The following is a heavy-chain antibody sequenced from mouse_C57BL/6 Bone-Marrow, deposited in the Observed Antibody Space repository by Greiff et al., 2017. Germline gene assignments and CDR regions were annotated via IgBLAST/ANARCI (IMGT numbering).Heavy chain of an antibody. CDR3: ARHTMITAWFAY. Sequence: EVMLVESGGDLVKPGGSLKLSCAASGFTFSSYGMSWVRQTPDKRLEWVATISSGGSYTYYPDSVKGRFTISRDNAKNTLYLQMSSLKSEDTAMYYCARHTMITAWFAYGGQGTLVTVSA. V-gene: IGHV5-6*01. CDR2: ISSGGSYT. CDR1: GFTFSSYG. D-gene: IGHD2-4*01. J-gene: IGHJ3*01.